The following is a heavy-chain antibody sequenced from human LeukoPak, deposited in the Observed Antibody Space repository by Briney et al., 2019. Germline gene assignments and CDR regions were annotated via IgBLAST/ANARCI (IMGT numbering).Heavy chain of an antibody. Sequence: GGSLRLSCAASGFTFSSYAMSWVRQAPGKGLEWVSAISGSGGSTYYADSVKGRFTISRDNSKNTLYLQMNSLRAEDTAVYYCTNDPHYGDPCDYWGQGTLVTVST. V-gene: IGHV3-23*01. CDR3: TNDPHYGDPCDY. J-gene: IGHJ4*02. D-gene: IGHD4-17*01. CDR1: GFTFSSYA. CDR2: ISGSGGST.